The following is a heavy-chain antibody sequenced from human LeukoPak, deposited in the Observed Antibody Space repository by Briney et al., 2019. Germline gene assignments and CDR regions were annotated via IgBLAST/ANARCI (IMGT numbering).Heavy chain of an antibody. V-gene: IGHV4-59*08. J-gene: IGHJ2*01. D-gene: IGHD2-2*02. Sequence: KPSETLSLTCTVSGGSISSYYWSWVRQPPGKGLEWIAYIYYRGSTNYNPSLKSRVTISVDASKNQFSLKVNSVTATHTAVYYCARRTYTEGTWYFDLWGRGTLVTVSS. CDR3: ARRTYTEGTWYFDL. CDR1: GGSISSYY. CDR2: IYYRGST.